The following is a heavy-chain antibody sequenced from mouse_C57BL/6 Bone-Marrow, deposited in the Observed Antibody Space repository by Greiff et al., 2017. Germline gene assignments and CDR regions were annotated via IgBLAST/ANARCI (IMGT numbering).Heavy chain of an antibody. Sequence: EVKLVESGGGLVQPGGSLKLSCAASGFTFSDYYMYWVRQTPEKRLEWVAYISNGGGSTYYPDTVKGRCTISRDNAKNTLYLQMSRLKSEDTAMYYCARLRWLLPYAMDYWGQGTSVTVSS. J-gene: IGHJ4*01. D-gene: IGHD2-3*01. CDR2: ISNGGGST. V-gene: IGHV5-12*01. CDR3: ARLRWLLPYAMDY. CDR1: GFTFSDYY.